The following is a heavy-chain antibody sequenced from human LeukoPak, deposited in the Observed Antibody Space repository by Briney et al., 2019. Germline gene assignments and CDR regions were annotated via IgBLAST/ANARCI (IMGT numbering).Heavy chain of an antibody. J-gene: IGHJ4*02. CDR3: ATARGGY. Sequence: PGGSLRLSCAASTLTFSSYAMSGVRQAPGKGLECGSGTTTSGGTTYYADSVKGRFTISRDNSKSTLSLQMTSLRAEDTAVYDCATARGGYWGQGTLVTVSS. D-gene: IGHD2-15*01. CDR2: TTTSGGTT. CDR1: TLTFSSYA. V-gene: IGHV3-23*01.